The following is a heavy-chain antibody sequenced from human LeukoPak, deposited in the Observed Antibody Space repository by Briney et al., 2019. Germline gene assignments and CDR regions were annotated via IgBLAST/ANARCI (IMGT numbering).Heavy chain of an antibody. Sequence: GGSLRLSCVASGFTFSNSWMYWVRQAPGKGLEWVANIKEDGSEKYYVDSVKGRFTISRDNAKISLYLEMNSLRAEDTAVYYCASGSYFDYWGQGTLVTVSS. D-gene: IGHD3-10*01. CDR2: IKEDGSEK. CDR3: ASGSYFDY. CDR1: GFTFSNSW. J-gene: IGHJ4*01. V-gene: IGHV3-7*01.